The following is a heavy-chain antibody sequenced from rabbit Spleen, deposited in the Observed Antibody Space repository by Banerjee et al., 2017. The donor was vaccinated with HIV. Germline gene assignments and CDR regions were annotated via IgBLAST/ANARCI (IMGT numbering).Heavy chain of an antibody. Sequence: QSLEESGGDLVKPGASLTLTCTASGVSFSSSSYMCWVRQAPGKGLEWIACIDTGSSGFTYFATWAKGRFTCSKTSSTTVTLQMTSLTAADTATFFCARDLDTTTTAWDLWGQGTLVTVS. D-gene: IGHD1-1*01. CDR2: IDTGSSGFT. CDR1: GVSFSSSSY. CDR3: ARDLDTTTTAWDL. J-gene: IGHJ6*01. V-gene: IGHV1S40*01.